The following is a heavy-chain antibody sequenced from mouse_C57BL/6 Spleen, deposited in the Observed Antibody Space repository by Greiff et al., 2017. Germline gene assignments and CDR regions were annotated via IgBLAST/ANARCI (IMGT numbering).Heavy chain of an antibody. CDR2: ISDGGSYT. D-gene: IGHD2-2*01. Sequence: VQLVESGGGLVKPGGSLKLSCAASGFTFSSYAMSWVRQTPEKRLEWVATISDGGSYTYYPDNVKGRFTISRDNAKNNLYLQMSHLKSEDTAMYYCARDRDGYDGDYFDYWGQGTTLTVSS. J-gene: IGHJ2*01. CDR3: ARDRDGYDGDYFDY. CDR1: GFTFSSYA. V-gene: IGHV5-4*01.